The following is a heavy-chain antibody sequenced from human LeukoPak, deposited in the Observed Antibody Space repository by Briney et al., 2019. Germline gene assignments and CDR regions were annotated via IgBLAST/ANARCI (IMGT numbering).Heavy chain of an antibody. CDR2: IIPIFGTA. Sequence: ASVKVSCKASGGTFSSYAISWVRQAPGQGLEWMGGIIPIFGTANYAQKFQGRVTITTDESTSTAYMELSSLRSEDTAVYYCARRTYYYDSSGYSPYNWFDPWGQGTLVTVSS. CDR1: GGTFSSYA. D-gene: IGHD3-22*01. CDR3: ARRTYYYDSSGYSPYNWFDP. V-gene: IGHV1-69*05. J-gene: IGHJ5*02.